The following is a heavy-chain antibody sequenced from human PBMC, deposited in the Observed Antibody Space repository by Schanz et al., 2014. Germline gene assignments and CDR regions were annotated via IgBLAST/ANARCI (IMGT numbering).Heavy chain of an antibody. V-gene: IGHV3-30*03. D-gene: IGHD5-18*01. CDR1: GFTFSSYW. CDR3: AREEGYGYGPGAFDI. CDR2: ILYDGSKT. J-gene: IGHJ3*02. Sequence: VQLVESGGGLVQPGRSLRLSCAASGFTFSSYWMHWVRQAPGKGLEWVAVILYDGSKTYYADSVKGRFTISRDNSKNTLSLQMNSLRAEDTAVYYCAREEGYGYGPGAFDIWGQGTMVTVSS.